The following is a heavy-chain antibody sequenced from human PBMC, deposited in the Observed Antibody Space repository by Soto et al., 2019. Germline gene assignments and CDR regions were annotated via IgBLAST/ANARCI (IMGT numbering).Heavy chain of an antibody. CDR3: ARARVGQQLPHYYYGMDV. CDR1: GGSISSYY. V-gene: IGHV4-59*01. D-gene: IGHD6-13*01. Sequence: TLSLTCTVSGGSISSYYWSWIRQPPGKGLEWIGYIYYSGSTNYNPSLKSRVTISVDTSKNQFSLKLSSVTAADTAVYYCARARVGQQLPHYYYGMDVWGQGTTVTVSS. J-gene: IGHJ6*02. CDR2: IYYSGST.